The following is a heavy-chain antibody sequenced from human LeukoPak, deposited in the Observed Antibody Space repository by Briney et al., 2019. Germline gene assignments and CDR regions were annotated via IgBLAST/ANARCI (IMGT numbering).Heavy chain of an antibody. V-gene: IGHV5-51*01. CDR1: GYSFTSYW. CDR2: IYPGDSDT. CDR3: ARRTHTYYYDSSGYLEDYYFDY. Sequence: GESLKISCKGSGYSFTSYWIGWVRQMPGKGLEWMGIIYPGDSDTRYSPSFQGQVTISADKSISTAYLQWSSLKASDTARYYCARRTHTYYYDSSGYLEDYYFDYWGQGTLVTVSS. J-gene: IGHJ4*02. D-gene: IGHD3-22*01.